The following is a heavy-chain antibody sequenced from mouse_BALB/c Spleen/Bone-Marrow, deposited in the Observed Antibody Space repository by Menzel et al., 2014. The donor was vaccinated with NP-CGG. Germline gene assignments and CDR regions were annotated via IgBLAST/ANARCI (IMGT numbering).Heavy chain of an antibody. CDR3: ARSGYSGSSYFDY. CDR2: INPYNGDT. V-gene: IGHV1-20*02. Sequence: EVHLVESGPELVKPGASVKISCKASGYSFTGYFMNWVMQSHGKSLEWIGRINPYNGDTFYNQKFKGKATLTVDKSSSTAHMELRSLASEDSAVYYCARSGYSGSSYFDYWGQGTTLTVSS. D-gene: IGHD1-1*01. J-gene: IGHJ2*01. CDR1: GYSFTGYF.